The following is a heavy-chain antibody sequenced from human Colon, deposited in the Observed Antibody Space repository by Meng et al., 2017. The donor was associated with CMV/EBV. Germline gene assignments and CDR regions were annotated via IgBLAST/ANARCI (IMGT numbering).Heavy chain of an antibody. J-gene: IGHJ6*02. Sequence: SETLSLTCTVSGGTTSSGDYYWTWIRQPPGKGLEWISNIYYTGTTHYNPSLESRVAISLDTSKNQFSLNLRSVTAADSAVYYCAREVLGFCTSDSCYSAFDVWGRGTTVTVSS. V-gene: IGHV4-30-4*08. CDR3: AREVLGFCTSDSCYSAFDV. CDR2: IYYTGTT. D-gene: IGHD2-2*02. CDR1: GGTTSSGDYY.